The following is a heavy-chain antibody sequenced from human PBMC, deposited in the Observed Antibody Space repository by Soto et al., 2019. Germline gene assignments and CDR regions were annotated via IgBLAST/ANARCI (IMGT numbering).Heavy chain of an antibody. J-gene: IGHJ6*03. D-gene: IGHD2-2*01. CDR2: IYYSGST. CDR1: GGSISSSSYY. Sequence: SETLSLTCTVSGGSISSSSYYWGWIRQPPGKGLEWIGSIYYSGSTYYNPSLKSRVTISVDTSKNQFSLKLSSVTAADTAVYYFARLGYCSSTSCYGDYYYMDVWGKGTTVTVSS. V-gene: IGHV4-39*01. CDR3: ARLGYCSSTSCYGDYYYMDV.